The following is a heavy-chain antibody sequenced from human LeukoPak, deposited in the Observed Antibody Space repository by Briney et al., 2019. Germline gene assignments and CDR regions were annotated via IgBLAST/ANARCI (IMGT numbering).Heavy chain of an antibody. V-gene: IGHV1-46*01. CDR3: ARNYYDSSGSYLFFDY. J-gene: IGHJ4*02. D-gene: IGHD3-22*01. CDR1: GYTFISYY. CDR2: INPSGGST. Sequence: ASVKVSCKASGYTFISYYMHWVRQAPGQGLEWTGIINPSGGSTSYAQKFQGRVTMTRDTSTSTVYMELSSLRSEDTAVYYCARNYYDSSGSYLFFDYWGQGTLVTVSS.